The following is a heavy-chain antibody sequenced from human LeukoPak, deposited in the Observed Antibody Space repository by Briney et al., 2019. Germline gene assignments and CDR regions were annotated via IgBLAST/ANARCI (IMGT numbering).Heavy chain of an antibody. CDR3: ARGSPGPTGYYFDY. Sequence: PGGSLRLSCAASGFTFSSYDMHWVRQATGKGLEWASAIGIAGDTYYPGSVKGRFTISRENAKNSLYLQMNSLRAGDTAVYYCARGSPGPTGYYFDYWGQGTLVTVSS. CDR2: IGIAGDT. V-gene: IGHV3-13*01. J-gene: IGHJ4*02. CDR1: GFTFSSYD.